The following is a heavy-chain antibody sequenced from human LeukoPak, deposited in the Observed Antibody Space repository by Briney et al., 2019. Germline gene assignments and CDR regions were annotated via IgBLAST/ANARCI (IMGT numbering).Heavy chain of an antibody. J-gene: IGHJ4*02. V-gene: IGHV4-39*07. D-gene: IGHD2-15*01. CDR3: ASEYCSGDSCEGGHFDY. CDR1: GGSISSNYYY. Sequence: SETLSLTCTVSGGSISSNYYYWGWIRQPPGKGLEWIGSIYYSGHTYYNPSLKSRVTISVDTSNNQFSLKLSSVTAADTAIYYCASEYCSGDSCEGGHFDYWGQGTLVTVS. CDR2: IYYSGHT.